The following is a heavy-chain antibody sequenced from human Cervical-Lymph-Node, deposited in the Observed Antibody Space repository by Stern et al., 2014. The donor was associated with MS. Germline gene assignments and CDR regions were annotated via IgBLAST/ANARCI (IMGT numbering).Heavy chain of an antibody. J-gene: IGHJ6*02. CDR2: ISSSSSYI. V-gene: IGHV3-21*01. CDR3: ARDLPYYYGMDV. Sequence: EVQLEESGGGLVKPGGSLRLSCAASGFTFSSYSMNWVRQAPGKGLEWVSSISSSSSYIYYADSVKGRFTISRDNAKNSLYLQMNSLRAEDTAVYYCARDLPYYYGMDVWGQGTTVTVSS. CDR1: GFTFSSYS.